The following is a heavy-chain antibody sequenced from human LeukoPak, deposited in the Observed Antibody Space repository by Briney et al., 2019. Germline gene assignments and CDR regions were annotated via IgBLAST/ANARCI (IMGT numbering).Heavy chain of an antibody. J-gene: IGHJ4*02. D-gene: IGHD2-2*01. CDR1: GFTFSSYA. CDR3: AKRYCSTTSCYPDY. V-gene: IGHV3-23*01. Sequence: PGGSLRLSCAASGFTFSSYAMSWVRQAPGKGLEWVSAISGGGGNTYSADSVKGRFTISRDNSKNTLYLQMNSLRAEDTAVYYCAKRYCSTTSCYPDYWGQGTLVTVSS. CDR2: ISGGGGNT.